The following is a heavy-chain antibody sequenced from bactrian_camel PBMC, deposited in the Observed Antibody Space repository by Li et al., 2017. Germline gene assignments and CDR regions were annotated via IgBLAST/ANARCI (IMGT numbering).Heavy chain of an antibody. CDR3: AARASSGCPDAFDQALFNV. Sequence: HVQLVESGGGSVQAGGSLTLSCVASGYTWSRYCMTWFRQAPGKEREGVATIDSGGSTSYADSVKGRFTISKHNAENTLYLQMNNLKQEDTAMYYCAARASSGCPDAFDQALFNVWGQGTQVTVS. CDR2: IDSGGST. CDR1: GYTWSRYC. J-gene: IGHJ4*01. D-gene: IGHD3*01. V-gene: IGHV3S26*01.